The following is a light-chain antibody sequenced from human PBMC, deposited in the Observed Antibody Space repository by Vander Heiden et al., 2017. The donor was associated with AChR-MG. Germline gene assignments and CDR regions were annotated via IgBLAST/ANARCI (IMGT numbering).Light chain of an antibody. Sequence: EIVLTQSPGTLSLSPGERVTISCRASQSVNSNYLAWFQQKPGQVPRLLIYGAFRRATGIPDRFSGSGSGTDFTLTISRLEPEDFGVFYCRQYDCSPRTFGQGTRLEIK. CDR2: GAF. V-gene: IGKV3-20*01. CDR1: QSVNSNY. J-gene: IGKJ2*01. CDR3: RQYDCSPRT.